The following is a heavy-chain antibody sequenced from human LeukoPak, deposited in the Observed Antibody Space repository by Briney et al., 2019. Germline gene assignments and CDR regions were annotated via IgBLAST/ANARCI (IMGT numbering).Heavy chain of an antibody. CDR2: IYYGGST. D-gene: IGHD4-17*01. CDR3: ARTPPYADYEIDY. J-gene: IGHJ4*02. CDR1: GGAISSYF. V-gene: IGHV4-59*08. Sequence: SETLSLTCTVSGGAISSYFWSWIRQPPGKGLEWVGYIYYGGSTSYNPSLESRVSISVDTSKNQFSLRLSSVTAADTAVYYCARTPPYADYEIDYWGQGSLVTVST.